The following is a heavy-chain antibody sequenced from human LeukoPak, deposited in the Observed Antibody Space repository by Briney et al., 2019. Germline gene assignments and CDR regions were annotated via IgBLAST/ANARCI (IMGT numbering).Heavy chain of an antibody. CDR3: ARDSAADDNDFDV. V-gene: IGHV3-30*03. J-gene: IGHJ3*01. CDR1: GFTFSNFG. CDR2: IAHDGSVK. Sequence: GGSLRLSCSGSGFTFSNFGMHWVRQAPGKGLEWVAVIAHDGSVKFYADYAKGRFTISRDNSNNGLCLQMNSLRAEDTAVYCCARDSAADDNDFDVWGQGTMVTVSS. D-gene: IGHD6-25*01.